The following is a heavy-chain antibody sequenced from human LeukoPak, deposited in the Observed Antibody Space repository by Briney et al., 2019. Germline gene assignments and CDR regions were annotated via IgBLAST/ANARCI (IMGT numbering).Heavy chain of an antibody. CDR1: GFSFSSYW. D-gene: IGHD1-26*01. Sequence: PGGSLRLSCAASGFSFSSYWMSWVRQAPGKGLEWVATIKQDGSEKYYVDSVKGRFTISRDNAKNSLYLQMNSLRAEDTAVYYSANWDRGSYSFDYWGQGTLVTVSS. CDR2: IKQDGSEK. CDR3: ANWDRGSYSFDY. J-gene: IGHJ4*02. V-gene: IGHV3-7*01.